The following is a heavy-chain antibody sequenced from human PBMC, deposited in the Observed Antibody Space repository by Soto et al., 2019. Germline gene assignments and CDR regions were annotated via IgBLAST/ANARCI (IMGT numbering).Heavy chain of an antibody. Sequence: ASVKVCCKISGYSFTDYYIHWVRQKPGKGLEWMGRIDPSDSQTYYSPSFRGHVTISVTKSITTVFLQWSSLRASDTAMYYCARQIYDSDTGPNFQYYFDSWGQGTPVTVSS. CDR3: ARQIYDSDTGPNFQYYFDS. CDR2: IDPSDSQT. J-gene: IGHJ4*02. CDR1: GYSFTDYY. D-gene: IGHD3-22*01. V-gene: IGHV5-10-1*01.